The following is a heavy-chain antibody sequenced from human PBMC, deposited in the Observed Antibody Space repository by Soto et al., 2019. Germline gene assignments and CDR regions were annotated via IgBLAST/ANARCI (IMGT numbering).Heavy chain of an antibody. J-gene: IGHJ4*02. Sequence: EVQLLESGGGLVQPGGSLRLSCAASGFTFSSYAMRWVRQAPGKGLEWVSAISGSGDSTYYADSVKGRFTISRDNSKNTLYVQMNSQRDEDTAVYYCARRGSGSYYDYWGQGTLVTVSS. V-gene: IGHV3-23*01. CDR1: GFTFSSYA. D-gene: IGHD1-26*01. CDR3: ARRGSGSYYDY. CDR2: ISGSGDST.